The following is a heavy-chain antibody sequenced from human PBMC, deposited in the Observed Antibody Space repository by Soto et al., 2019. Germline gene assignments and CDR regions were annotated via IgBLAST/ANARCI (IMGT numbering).Heavy chain of an antibody. Sequence: AASVKVSCKASGYTFTSYGISWVRQAPGQGLEWMGWISAYNGNTNYAQKLQGRVTMTTDTSTSTAYMELRSLRSDDTAVYYCARDEPRYSSSWTYYYGMDVWGQGTTVTVSS. CDR1: GYTFTSYG. D-gene: IGHD6-13*01. J-gene: IGHJ6*02. CDR3: ARDEPRYSSSWTYYYGMDV. V-gene: IGHV1-18*04. CDR2: ISAYNGNT.